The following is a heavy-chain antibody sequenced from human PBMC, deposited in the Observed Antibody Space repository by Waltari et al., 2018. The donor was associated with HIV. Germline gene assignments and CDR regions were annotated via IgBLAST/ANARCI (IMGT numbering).Heavy chain of an antibody. CDR2: IGGRCART. V-gene: IGHV3-23*01. Sequence: EVQLLESGGGLVQHGGSLRLSCAASGFTFSAYAMTWVRQAPGKGLEWVSTIGGRCARTYYAESVKGRFTISRDISKGTLYLQMNSLRAEDTAVYSCAKIARYDSNYYGMDVWGQGTTVTVSS. CDR3: AKIARYDSNYYGMDV. J-gene: IGHJ6*02. D-gene: IGHD5-12*01. CDR1: GFTFSAYA.